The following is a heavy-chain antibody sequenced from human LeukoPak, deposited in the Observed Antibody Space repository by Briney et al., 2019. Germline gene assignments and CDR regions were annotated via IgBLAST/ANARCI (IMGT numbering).Heavy chain of an antibody. J-gene: IGHJ5*02. CDR1: GYSINNYW. Sequence: GESLKISCKGSGYSINNYWIGWVRQMPGKGLAWMVIIYPADSDIRYSPSFQGQVTISPDKSIRTPYLHWSTLKASETSMYYCARQEYCSGGVCYTWFAPWGQGTLVTVSS. CDR3: ARQEYCSGGVCYTWFAP. D-gene: IGHD2-15*01. V-gene: IGHV5-51*01. CDR2: IYPADSDI.